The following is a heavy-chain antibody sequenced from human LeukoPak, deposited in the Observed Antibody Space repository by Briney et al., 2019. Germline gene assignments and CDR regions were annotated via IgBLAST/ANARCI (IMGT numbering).Heavy chain of an antibody. CDR1: GGSISSSSYY. CDR2: IYYSGST. V-gene: IGHV4-39*07. Sequence: SETLSLTCTVSGGSISSSSYYWGWIRQPPGKGLEWIGSIYYSGSTYYNPSLKSRVTISLDTSKNQFSLKLSSVTAADTAVYYCARDGRGGATDYWGQGTLVTVSS. D-gene: IGHD1-26*01. CDR3: ARDGRGGATDY. J-gene: IGHJ4*02.